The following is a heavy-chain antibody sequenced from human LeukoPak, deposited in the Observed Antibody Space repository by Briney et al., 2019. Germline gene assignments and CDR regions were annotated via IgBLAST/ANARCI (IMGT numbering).Heavy chain of an antibody. CDR3: ARHGGDSSWFDY. J-gene: IGHJ4*02. D-gene: IGHD6-13*01. Sequence: GGSLRLSCAASGFTFSNYSMNWVRQAPGKGLEWVSSISSSSSYIYYADSVKGRFTISRDNAKNSLYLQMNSLRAEDTAVYYCARHGGDSSWFDYWGQGTLVTVSS. CDR2: ISSSSSYI. CDR1: GFTFSNYS. V-gene: IGHV3-21*01.